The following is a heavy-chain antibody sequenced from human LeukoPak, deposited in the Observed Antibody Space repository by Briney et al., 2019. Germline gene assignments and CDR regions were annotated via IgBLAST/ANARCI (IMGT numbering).Heavy chain of an antibody. CDR2: ISSDGSDK. V-gene: IGHV3-30-3*01. CDR1: GFIFNSYA. J-gene: IGHJ4*02. D-gene: IGHD4-23*01. Sequence: GRSLRLSCAASGFIFNSYAMHWVRQAPGKGLEWVAVISSDGSDKYYADSVKGRFTISRDNSKNTLYLQMNSLRAEDTAVYYCAKDLGDDYGGNSWNYWGQGTLVTVSS. CDR3: AKDLGDDYGGNSWNY.